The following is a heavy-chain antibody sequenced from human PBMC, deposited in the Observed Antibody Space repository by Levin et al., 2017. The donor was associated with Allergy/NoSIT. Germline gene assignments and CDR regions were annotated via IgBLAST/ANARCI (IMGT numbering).Heavy chain of an antibody. J-gene: IGHJ5*02. CDR1: GGSISSSNW. V-gene: IGHV4-4*02. CDR3: ARAVAYSNGWYGDRSKSGWFDP. CDR2: IYHSGST. Sequence: SETLSLTCVVSGGSISSSNWWSWVRQPPGKGLEWIGEIYHSGSTNYNPSLESRVTISVDKSKNQFSLKVTSVTAADTAVYYCARAVAYSNGWYGDRSKSGWFDPWGQGTLVTVSS. D-gene: IGHD6-19*01.